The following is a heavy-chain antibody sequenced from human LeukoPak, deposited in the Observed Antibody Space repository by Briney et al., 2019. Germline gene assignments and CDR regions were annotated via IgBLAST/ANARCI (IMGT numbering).Heavy chain of an antibody. V-gene: IGHV3-30*18. CDR3: AKDRFVPAGRQDRPYYYYYYGMDV. J-gene: IGHJ6*02. CDR1: GFTFSDYY. Sequence: PGGSLRLSCAASGFTFSDYYMSWIRQAPGKGLEWVAVISYDGSNKYYADSVKGRFTISRDNSKNTLYLQMNSLRAEDTAVYYCAKDRFVPAGRQDRPYYYYYYGMDVWGQGTTVTVSS. CDR2: ISYDGSNK. D-gene: IGHD6-6*01.